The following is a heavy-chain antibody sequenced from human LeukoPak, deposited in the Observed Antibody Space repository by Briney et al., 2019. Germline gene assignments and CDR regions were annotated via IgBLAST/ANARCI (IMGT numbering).Heavy chain of an antibody. Sequence: SETLSLTCTVSGGSINSYYWNWIRRPPGKGLELIGYIYYSGSPTYNPSLKSRVTISVDTSKNQFSLQLSSVTAADTAVYYCAGDVMSTALDAFDVWGQGTMVTVSS. CDR1: GGSINSYY. D-gene: IGHD1-1*01. J-gene: IGHJ3*01. V-gene: IGHV4-59*01. CDR3: AGDVMSTALDAFDV. CDR2: IYYSGSP.